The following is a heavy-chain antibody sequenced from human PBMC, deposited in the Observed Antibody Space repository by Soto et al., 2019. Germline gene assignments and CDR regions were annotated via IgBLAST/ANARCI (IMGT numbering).Heavy chain of an antibody. D-gene: IGHD3-16*01. V-gene: IGHV3-48*03. CDR2: ITSSGSII. CDR3: ARVCNERGEDWFDP. J-gene: IGHJ5*02. CDR1: GFTFSSYE. Sequence: PGGSLRLSCAASGFTFSSYEMNWVRQAPGKGLEWVSYITSSGSIIYSADSVKGRFAISRDNAKNSLYLQMNSLRAEDTAVYYCARVCNERGEDWFDPWAQGTLVTVSS.